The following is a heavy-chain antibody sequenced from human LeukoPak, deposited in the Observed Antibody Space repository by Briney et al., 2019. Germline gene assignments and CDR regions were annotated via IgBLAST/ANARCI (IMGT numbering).Heavy chain of an antibody. Sequence: GGSLRLSCAASGFNFGEFWMAWVRQTPGMGLEWVADIKEDGSESFYADSVKGRFTISRDNAKNSLYLQMNSLRAEDTAVYYCAREVSPRYCSSTSCYPYYYYMDVWGKGTTVTVSS. D-gene: IGHD2-2*01. J-gene: IGHJ6*03. CDR1: GFNFGEFW. V-gene: IGHV3-7*01. CDR3: AREVSPRYCSSTSCYPYYYYMDV. CDR2: IKEDGSES.